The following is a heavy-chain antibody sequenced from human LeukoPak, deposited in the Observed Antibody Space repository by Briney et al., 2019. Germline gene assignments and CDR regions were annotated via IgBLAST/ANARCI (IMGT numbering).Heavy chain of an antibody. D-gene: IGHD2-21*02. CDR2: IHHGGST. Sequence: SETLSLTCAVSAYSISSGYYWGWIRQPPGEGLEWIGSIHHGGSTYYNPSLKSRITISIDRSKNQFSLKLNSVTAADSAVYYCATNVTYSFDNWGQGTLVTVSS. V-gene: IGHV4-38-2*01. J-gene: IGHJ4*02. CDR1: AYSISSGYY. CDR3: ATNVTYSFDN.